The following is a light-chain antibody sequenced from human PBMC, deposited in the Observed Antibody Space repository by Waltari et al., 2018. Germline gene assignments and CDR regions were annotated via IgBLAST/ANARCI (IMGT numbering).Light chain of an antibody. J-gene: IGLJ1*01. V-gene: IGLV8-61*01. Sequence: QTVVTQEPSFSVSPGGTITLTCALRSGSVSTDYCPTWYQQTPGQAPRTLIYNTNSRSSGVPDRFSGSILGNKAALTITGAQADDEGDYYCMLYMGTGAYVFGTGTQVTVL. CDR1: SGSVSTDYC. CDR2: NTN. CDR3: MLYMGTGAYV.